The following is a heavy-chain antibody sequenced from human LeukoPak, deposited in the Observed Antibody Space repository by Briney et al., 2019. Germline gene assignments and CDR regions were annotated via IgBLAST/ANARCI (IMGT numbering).Heavy chain of an antibody. CDR3: ARELINFDY. D-gene: IGHD1-26*01. V-gene: IGHV3-23*01. Sequence: GGSLRLSCAASGVTFTNNAMTWVRQAPGKGLEWVSDISDSGITTYYADSVKGRFTISRDNSKNSLYLQMNSLRAEDTAVYYCARELINFDYWGQGTLVTVSS. CDR2: ISDSGITT. J-gene: IGHJ4*02. CDR1: GVTFTNNA.